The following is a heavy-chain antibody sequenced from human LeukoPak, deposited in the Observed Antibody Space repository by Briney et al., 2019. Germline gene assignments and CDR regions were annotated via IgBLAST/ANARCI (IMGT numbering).Heavy chain of an antibody. D-gene: IGHD2-2*01. Sequence: SQTLSLTCAVSGGSISSGGYSWSWIRQPPRKGLEWIGSIYYSGSTYYNPSLKSRVTISVDTSKNQFSLKLSSVTAADTAVYYCARLIVPAAIYNWFDPWGQGTLVTVSS. CDR2: IYYSGST. CDR3: ARLIVPAAIYNWFDP. J-gene: IGHJ5*02. CDR1: GGSISSGGYS. V-gene: IGHV4-30-2*03.